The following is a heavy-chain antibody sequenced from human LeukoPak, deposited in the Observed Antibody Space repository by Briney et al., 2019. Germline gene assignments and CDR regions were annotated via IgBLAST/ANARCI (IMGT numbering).Heavy chain of an antibody. CDR3: ARLGYSYGLLDY. CDR2: INHSGST. D-gene: IGHD5-18*01. V-gene: IGHV4-34*01. Sequence: NPSETLSLTCAVYGGSFSGYYWSWIRQPPGKGLEWIGEINHSGSTNYNPSLKSRVTISVDTSKNQFSLKLSSVTAADTAVYYCARLGYSYGLLDYWGQGTLVTVSS. J-gene: IGHJ4*02. CDR1: GGSFSGYY.